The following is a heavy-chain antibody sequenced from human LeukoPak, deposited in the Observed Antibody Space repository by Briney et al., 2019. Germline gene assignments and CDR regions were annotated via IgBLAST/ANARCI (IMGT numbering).Heavy chain of an antibody. CDR1: GGSFSGYY. J-gene: IGHJ5*02. CDR2: IYYSGST. D-gene: IGHD3-9*01. CDR3: ARGDPVLRYFDWVDP. Sequence: PSETLSLTCAVYGGSFSGYYWGWIRQPPGKGLEWIGSIYYSGSTYYNPSLKSRVTISVDTSKNQFSLKLSSVTAADTAVYYCARGDPVLRYFDWVDPWGQGTLVTVSS. V-gene: IGHV4-34*01.